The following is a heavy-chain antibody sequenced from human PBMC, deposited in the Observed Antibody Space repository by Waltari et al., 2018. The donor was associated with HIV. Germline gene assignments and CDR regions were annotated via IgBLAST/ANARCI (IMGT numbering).Heavy chain of an antibody. CDR1: GFTFSSYD. D-gene: IGHD2-21*01. CDR3: ARVGEIRDAFDI. V-gene: IGHV3-13*01. CDR2: IGTAGDT. J-gene: IGHJ3*02. Sequence: EVQLVESGGGLVQPGGSLRLSCAASGFTFSSYDMHWVRQATGRGLECVSAIGTAGDTYYPGSVKGRFTISRENAKNSLYLQMNSLRAEDTAVYYCARVGEIRDAFDIWGQGTMVTVSS.